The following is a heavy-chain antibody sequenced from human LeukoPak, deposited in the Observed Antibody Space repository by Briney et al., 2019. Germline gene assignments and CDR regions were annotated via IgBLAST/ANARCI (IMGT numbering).Heavy chain of an antibody. D-gene: IGHD3-16*01. J-gene: IGHJ4*02. CDR3: ARSLRGYYFDY. CDR1: GYSISSSNW. V-gene: IGHV4-28*01. CDR2: IYYSGST. Sequence: SDTLSLTCAVSGYSISSSNWWVWVRQPPGEGLEWIAYIYYSGSTYYNPSLKSRVTMSVDTSKNQFSLKLSSVTAVDTAVYYCARSLRGYYFDYWGQGILVTVSS.